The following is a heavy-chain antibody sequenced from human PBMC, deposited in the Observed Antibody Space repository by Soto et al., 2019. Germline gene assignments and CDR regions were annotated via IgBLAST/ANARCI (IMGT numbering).Heavy chain of an antibody. D-gene: IGHD6-13*01. V-gene: IGHV3-53*01. Sequence: GGSLRLSCAASVFTVSSNYMSWVRQAPGKGLEWVSVIYSGGSTYYADSVKGRFTISRDNSKNTLYLQMNSLRAEDTAVYYCARGVAAAGNFDYWGQGTLVTVSS. CDR3: ARGVAAAGNFDY. CDR2: IYSGGST. CDR1: VFTVSSNY. J-gene: IGHJ4*02.